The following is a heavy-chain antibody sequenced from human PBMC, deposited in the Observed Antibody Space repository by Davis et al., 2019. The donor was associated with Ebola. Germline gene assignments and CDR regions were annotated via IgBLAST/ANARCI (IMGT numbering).Heavy chain of an antibody. V-gene: IGHV7-4-1*02. CDR2: INTNTGNP. Sequence: ASVQVSCKASAYTFISYDINWVRQAPGQGLEWMGWINTNTGNPTYAQGFTGRFVFSLDTSVSTAYLQISSLKAEDTAVYYCARRPDWFDPWGQGTLVTVSS. CDR3: ARRPDWFDP. CDR1: AYTFISYD. J-gene: IGHJ5*02. D-gene: IGHD6-6*01.